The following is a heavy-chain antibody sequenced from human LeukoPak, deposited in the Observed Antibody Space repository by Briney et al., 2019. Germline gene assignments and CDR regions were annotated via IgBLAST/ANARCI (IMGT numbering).Heavy chain of an antibody. CDR2: ISYDGSNK. V-gene: IGHV3-30*03. Sequence: GGSLRLSCAASGFTFRSYSMNWVRQAPGKGLEWVAVISYDGSNKYYADSVKGRFTISRDNSKNTLYLQMNSLRAEDTAVYYCARAPRGYCSSTSCLTSAFDIWGQGTMVTVSS. CDR1: GFTFRSYS. CDR3: ARAPRGYCSSTSCLTSAFDI. D-gene: IGHD2-2*03. J-gene: IGHJ3*02.